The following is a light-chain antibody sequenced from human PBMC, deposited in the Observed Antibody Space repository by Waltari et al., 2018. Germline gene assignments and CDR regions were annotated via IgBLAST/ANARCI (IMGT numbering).Light chain of an antibody. J-gene: IGKJ1*01. V-gene: IGKV1-39*01. Sequence: DIQMTQSPSSLSASVGDRVTITCRASQSISSYLNWYQQKPGKAPKLLIYAASSVQSGVPSRFSGNGSGTDFTLTISSLQPEDFATYYCQQSYSTPQTFGQGTKVEIK. CDR3: QQSYSTPQT. CDR1: QSISSY. CDR2: AAS.